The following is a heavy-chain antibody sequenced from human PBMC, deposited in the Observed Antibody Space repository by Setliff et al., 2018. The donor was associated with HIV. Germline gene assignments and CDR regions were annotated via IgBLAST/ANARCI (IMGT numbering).Heavy chain of an antibody. D-gene: IGHD3-3*01. CDR2: IYPGDSDT. Sequence: RGESLKISCKGSGYGFTGYWIGWVRQMPGKGLEWMGIIYPGDSDTRYSPSFEGQVTMSADKSINTAYLQWNSLKASDTAMYYCARQPTDTSGYNNWFDSWGQGTQVTVSS. J-gene: IGHJ5*01. V-gene: IGHV5-51*01. CDR1: GYGFTGYW. CDR3: ARQPTDTSGYNNWFDS.